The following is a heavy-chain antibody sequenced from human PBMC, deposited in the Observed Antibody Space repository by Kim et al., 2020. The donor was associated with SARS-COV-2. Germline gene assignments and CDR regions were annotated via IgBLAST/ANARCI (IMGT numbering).Heavy chain of an antibody. J-gene: IGHJ3*02. D-gene: IGHD1-26*01. CDR1: GYTFTSYG. Sequence: ASVKVSCKASGYTFTSYGISWVRQAPGQGLEWMGWISAYNGNTNYAQKLQGRVTMTTDTSTSTAYMELRSLRSDDTAVYYCARDVYSGSYWRAFDIWGQGTMVTVSS. CDR3: ARDVYSGSYWRAFDI. V-gene: IGHV1-18*04. CDR2: ISAYNGNT.